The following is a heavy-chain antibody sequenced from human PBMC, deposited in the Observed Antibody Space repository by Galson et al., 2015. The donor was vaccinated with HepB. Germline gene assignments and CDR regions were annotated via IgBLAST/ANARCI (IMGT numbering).Heavy chain of an antibody. V-gene: IGHV1-18*01. D-gene: IGHD6-19*01. CDR1: GYTFTSYG. J-gene: IGHJ4*02. CDR2: ISADNGNT. Sequence: SVKVSCKASGYTFTSYGISWVRQAPGQGLEWMGWISADNGNTNYAQKVQGRVTMTTDISTSTAYMELRSLRSDDTAVYYCARDRVWKQWLVPKTPYFDYWGQGTPVTVSS. CDR3: ARDRVWKQWLVPKTPYFDY.